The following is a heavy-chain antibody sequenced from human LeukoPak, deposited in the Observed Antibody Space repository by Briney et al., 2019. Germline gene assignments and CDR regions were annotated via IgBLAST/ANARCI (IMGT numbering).Heavy chain of an antibody. V-gene: IGHV1-69*13. J-gene: IGHJ6*02. CDR3: ARDPGIVVVVAAFEDYYYYYGVDV. CDR2: IIPIFGTA. Sequence: ASVKVSCKASGYTFTSYYMHWVRRAPGQGLEWMGGIIPIFGTANYAQKFQGRVTITADESTSTAYMELNSLRSEDTAVYYCARDPGIVVVVAAFEDYYYYYGVDVWGQGTTVTVSS. CDR1: GYTFTSYY. D-gene: IGHD2-15*01.